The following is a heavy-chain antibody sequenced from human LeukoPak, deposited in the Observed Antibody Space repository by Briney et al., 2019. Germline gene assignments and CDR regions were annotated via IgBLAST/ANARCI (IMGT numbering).Heavy chain of an antibody. V-gene: IGHV3-23*01. D-gene: IGHD6-19*01. CDR1: GITFSSYA. CDR2: ISGSGSST. Sequence: GGSLRLSCAVSGITFSSYAMTWVRQAPGKGLEWVPTISGSGSSTYYAGSVKGRFTISRDNSKNTLYLQMNSLRAEDTAVYYCAKGAPYSSGWYSDYWGQGTLVTVSS. J-gene: IGHJ4*02. CDR3: AKGAPYSSGWYSDY.